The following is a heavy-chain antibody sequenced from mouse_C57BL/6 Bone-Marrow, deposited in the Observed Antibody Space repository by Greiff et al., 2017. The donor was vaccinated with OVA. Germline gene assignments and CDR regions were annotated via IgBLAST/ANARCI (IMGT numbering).Heavy chain of an antibody. J-gene: IGHJ1*03. CDR2: INPNNGGT. CDR1: GYTFTDYN. D-gene: IGHD2-4*01. Sequence: VQLKESGPELVKPGASVKIPCKASGYTFTDYNMDWVKQSHGKSLEWIGDINPNNGGTIYNQKFKGKATLTVDKSSSTAYMELRSLTSEDSAVYYCAGVDYDYDYWYFDVWGTGTTVTVSS. CDR3: AGVDYDYDYWYFDV. V-gene: IGHV1-18*01.